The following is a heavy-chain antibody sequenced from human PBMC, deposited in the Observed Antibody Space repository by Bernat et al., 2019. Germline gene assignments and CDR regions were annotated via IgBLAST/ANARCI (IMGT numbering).Heavy chain of an antibody. CDR2: IRSKAYGGTT. V-gene: IGHV3-49*04. CDR1: GFTFGDYA. CDR3: TSDIAAYYYYYGMDV. Sequence: EVQLVESGGGLVQPGRSLRLSCTASGFTFGDYAMSWVRQAPGKGLEWVGFIRSKAYGGTTEYAASVKGRFTISRDDSKSIAYLRMNSLKTEDTAVYYCTSDIAAYYYYYGMDVWGQGTTVTVSS. J-gene: IGHJ6*02. D-gene: IGHD6-13*01.